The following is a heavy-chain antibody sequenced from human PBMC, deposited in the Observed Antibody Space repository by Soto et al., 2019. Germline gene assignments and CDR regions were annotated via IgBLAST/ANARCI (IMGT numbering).Heavy chain of an antibody. V-gene: IGHV3-30-3*01. CDR3: ATQQLAYYYYGMDV. Sequence: PGGSLRLSCAASGFTFSSYAMHWVRQAPGKGLEWVASISHDGSNKYYADSVRGRFTISRDNSKNTLYLQMNSLRAEDTAVYYCATQQLAYYYYGMDVWGQGTTVTVSS. D-gene: IGHD6-13*01. J-gene: IGHJ6*02. CDR1: GFTFSSYA. CDR2: ISHDGSNK.